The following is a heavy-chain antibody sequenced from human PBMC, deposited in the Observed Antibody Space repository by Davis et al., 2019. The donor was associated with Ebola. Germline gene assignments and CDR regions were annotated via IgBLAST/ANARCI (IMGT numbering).Heavy chain of an antibody. J-gene: IGHJ4*02. CDR1: GGSISSSSYY. CDR3: ARLIRELRYFDWLLSASYYFDY. V-gene: IGHV4-39*01. D-gene: IGHD3-9*01. Sequence: SETLSLTCTVSGGSISSSSYYWGWIRQPPGKGLEWIGSIYYSGSTYYNPSLKSRVTISVDTSKNQFSLKLSSVTAADTAVYYCARLIRELRYFDWLLSASYYFDYWGQGTLVTVSS. CDR2: IYYSGST.